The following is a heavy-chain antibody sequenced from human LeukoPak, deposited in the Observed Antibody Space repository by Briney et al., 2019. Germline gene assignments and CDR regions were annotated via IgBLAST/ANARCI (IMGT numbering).Heavy chain of an antibody. V-gene: IGHV3-33*01. CDR1: GFPFSKYG. CDR3: ARGVVYDSSGYYPYYFDY. J-gene: IGHJ4*02. CDR2: IWYDGSEK. Sequence: GRSLRLSCAASGFPFSKYGMHWVRQAPGKGLERVAVIWYDGSEKYYADSVKGRFTISRDNSKNTLYLQMNSLRAEDTAVYYCARGVVYDSSGYYPYYFDYWGQGTLVTVSS. D-gene: IGHD3-22*01.